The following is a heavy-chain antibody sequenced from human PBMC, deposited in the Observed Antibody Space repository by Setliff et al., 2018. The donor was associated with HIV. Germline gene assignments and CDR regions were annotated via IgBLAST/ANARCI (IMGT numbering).Heavy chain of an antibody. CDR2: INANSGSP. CDR3: ARGLYGDYGRDLNWLNP. J-gene: IGHJ5*02. CDR1: GYNFENYA. Sequence: ASVKVSCKTSGYNFENYAINWVRQAPGQGLEWMGWINANSGSPTYAQAFTGRFFFSVDTAVATAYLQINNLKTEDTAVYFRARGLYGDYGRDLNWLNPWGHGTRVTVSS. D-gene: IGHD4-17*01. V-gene: IGHV7-4-1*02.